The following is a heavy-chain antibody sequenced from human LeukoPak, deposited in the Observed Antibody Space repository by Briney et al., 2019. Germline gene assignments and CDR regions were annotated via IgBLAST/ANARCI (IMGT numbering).Heavy chain of an antibody. V-gene: IGHV3-48*02. CDR1: GFTFSSYS. CDR3: ARVDYFES. J-gene: IGHJ4*02. Sequence: GGSLRLSCAGSGFTFSSYSMSWVRRAPGKGLEWLSYISSSSGTIYYADSVKGRFTISRDNAKNSLYLQMNSLRDEDTAVYYCARVDYFESWGQGTLVTVSS. CDR2: ISSSSGTI.